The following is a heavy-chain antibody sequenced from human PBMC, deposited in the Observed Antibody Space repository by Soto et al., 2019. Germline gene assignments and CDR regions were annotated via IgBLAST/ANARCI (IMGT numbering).Heavy chain of an antibody. Sequence: SVKVSCKASGGTFSSYAISWVRQAPGQGLEWMGGIIPIFGTANYAQKFQGRVTITADESTSTAHMELSSLRSEDTAVYYCAGGPITMRGVVIKFDALDIWGQGTMVTVSS. V-gene: IGHV1-69*13. CDR1: GGTFSSYA. J-gene: IGHJ3*02. CDR2: IIPIFGTA. D-gene: IGHD3-22*01. CDR3: AGGPITMRGVVIKFDALDI.